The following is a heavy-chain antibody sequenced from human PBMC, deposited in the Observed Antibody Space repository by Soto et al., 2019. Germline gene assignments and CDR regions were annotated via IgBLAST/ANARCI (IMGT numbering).Heavy chain of an antibody. Sequence: GVSKRVSCAAAGFPFSSYGRHWVRKAPGKGLEWVAVIWYDGSNKYYADSVKGRFTISRDNSKNTLYLQMNSLRAEDTAVYYCARLEYSSSFHYYYYGMDVWGQGTTVTVSS. CDR2: IWYDGSNK. V-gene: IGHV3-33*01. CDR3: ARLEYSSSFHYYYYGMDV. CDR1: GFPFSSYG. D-gene: IGHD6-6*01. J-gene: IGHJ6*02.